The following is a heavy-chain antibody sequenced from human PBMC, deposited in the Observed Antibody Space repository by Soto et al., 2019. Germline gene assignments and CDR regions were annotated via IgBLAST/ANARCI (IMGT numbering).Heavy chain of an antibody. D-gene: IGHD3-22*01. CDR2: IYYSGST. CDR1: GGSISSYY. J-gene: IGHJ3*02. V-gene: IGHV4-59*01. Sequence: QVQLQESGPGLVKPSETLSLTCTVSGGSISSYYWSWIRQPPGKGLEWIGYIYYSGSTNYNPSLKSRVTISVDTSKNQFSLKLSSVTAADTAVYYCARFVVISAFDIWGQGTMVTVSS. CDR3: ARFVVISAFDI.